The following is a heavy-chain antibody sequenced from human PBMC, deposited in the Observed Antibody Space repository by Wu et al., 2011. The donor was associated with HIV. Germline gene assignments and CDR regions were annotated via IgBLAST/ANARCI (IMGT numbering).Heavy chain of an antibody. V-gene: IGHV1-69*06. J-gene: IGHJ3*02. CDR3: ARDRGWEQTGDAFDI. CDR1: YT. CDR2: SSLSFNTA. D-gene: IGHD1-26*01. Sequence: YTISWCDRPLDKGLSGWEGSSLSFNTANYAQKFQGRVTITADKSTSTAYMELSSLRSGDTAVYYCARDRGWEQTGDAFDIWGQGTMVTVSS.